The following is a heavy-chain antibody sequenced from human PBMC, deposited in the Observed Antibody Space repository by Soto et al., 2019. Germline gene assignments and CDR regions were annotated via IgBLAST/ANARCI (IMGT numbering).Heavy chain of an antibody. CDR2: IYWDDDK. J-gene: IGHJ5*02. CDR3: AHRRGGNSWLWEWFDP. Sequence: QITLKESGPTLVKPTQTLTLTCTFSGFSLSTSGVGVGWIRQPPGKALEWLALIYWDDDKRYSPSLKSRLTITKDTSKNQVVLTMTNMDPVDTSTYYCAHRRGGNSWLWEWFDPWGQGTLVTVSS. D-gene: IGHD6-13*01. CDR1: GFSLSTSGVG. V-gene: IGHV2-5*02.